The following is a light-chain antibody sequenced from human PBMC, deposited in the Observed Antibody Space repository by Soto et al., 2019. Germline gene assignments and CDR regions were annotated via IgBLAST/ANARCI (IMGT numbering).Light chain of an antibody. J-gene: IGKJ5*01. V-gene: IGKV3-15*01. CDR1: QSVSTN. CDR3: QQYNNWPSIT. Sequence: EIVMTQSPATLSVSPGERATLSCRASQSVSTNLAWYQQKPGQSPRLLIYGASTRATGIPARFSGSGSGTGFTLTISSLQSEDFAFYYCQQYNNWPSITFGQGTRLEI. CDR2: GAS.